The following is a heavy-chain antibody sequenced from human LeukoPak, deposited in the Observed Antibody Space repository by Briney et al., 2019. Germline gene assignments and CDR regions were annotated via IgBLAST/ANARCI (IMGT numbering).Heavy chain of an antibody. CDR3: ARGTYYYDSSGYYYESYYYCYGMDV. CDR2: ISAYNGNT. CDR1: GYTFTSYG. V-gene: IGHV1-18*01. J-gene: IGHJ6*02. Sequence: ASVKVSCKASGYTFTSYGISWVRQAPGQGLEWMGWISAYNGNTNYAQKLQGRVTMTTDTSTSTAYMELRSLRSDDTAVYYCARGTYYYDSSGYYYESYYYCYGMDVWGQGTTVTVSS. D-gene: IGHD3-22*01.